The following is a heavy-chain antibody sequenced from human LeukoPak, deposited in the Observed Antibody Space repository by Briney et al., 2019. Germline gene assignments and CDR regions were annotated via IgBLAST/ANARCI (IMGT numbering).Heavy chain of an antibody. J-gene: IGHJ3*02. CDR3: ARAYCGGDCYPALDAFDI. CDR2: IIPIFGTA. V-gene: IGHV1-69*05. D-gene: IGHD2-21*02. CDR1: GGTFSSYA. Sequence: SVKVSCKASGGTFSSYAISWVRQAPGQGLEWMGGIIPIFGTANYAQKFQGRVTITTDESTSTAHMELSSLRSEDTAVYYCARAYCGGDCYPALDAFDIWGQGTMVTVSS.